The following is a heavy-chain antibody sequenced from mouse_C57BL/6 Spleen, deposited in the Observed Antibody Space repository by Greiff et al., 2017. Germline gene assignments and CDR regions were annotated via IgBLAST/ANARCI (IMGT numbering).Heavy chain of an antibody. CDR3: ARGPYYYGSSSTSFDY. CDR2: INPGSGGT. J-gene: IGHJ2*01. Sequence: VQLQQSGAELVRPGTSVKVSCKASGYAFTNYLIEWVKQRPGQGLEWIGVINPGSGGTNYNEKFKGKATLTADKSSSTAYMQLSSLTSEDSAVYFCARGPYYYGSSSTSFDYWGQGTTLTVSS. CDR1: GYAFTNYL. V-gene: IGHV1-54*01. D-gene: IGHD1-1*01.